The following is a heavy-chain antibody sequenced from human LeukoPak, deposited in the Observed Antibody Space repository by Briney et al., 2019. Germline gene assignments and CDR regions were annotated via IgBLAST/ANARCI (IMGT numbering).Heavy chain of an antibody. CDR2: ISSSSSYI. CDR3: AKGPKQLVFVRGYYFDD. CDR1: GFTFSSYS. D-gene: IGHD6-13*01. J-gene: IGHJ4*02. V-gene: IGHV3-21*01. Sequence: GGSLRLSCAASGFTFSSYSMNWVRQAPGKGLEWVSSISSSSSYIYYAGSVKGRFTISRDNAKNSLYLQMNSLRIEDTAVFYCAKGPKQLVFVRGYYFDDWGQGTLVTVSS.